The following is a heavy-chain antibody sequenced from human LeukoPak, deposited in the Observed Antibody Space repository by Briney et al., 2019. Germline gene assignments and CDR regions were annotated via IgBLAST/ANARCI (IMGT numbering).Heavy chain of an antibody. J-gene: IGHJ5*02. Sequence: GGSLRLSCAASGFTFSSYSMNWVRQAPGKGLEWVSSISSSSSYIYYADSVKGRFTISRDNAKNSLYLQMNSLRAEDTAVYYCARGPADHGDLWFDPWGQGTLVTVSS. CDR1: GFTFSSYS. CDR2: ISSSSSYI. D-gene: IGHD2-2*01. CDR3: ARGPADHGDLWFDP. V-gene: IGHV3-21*01.